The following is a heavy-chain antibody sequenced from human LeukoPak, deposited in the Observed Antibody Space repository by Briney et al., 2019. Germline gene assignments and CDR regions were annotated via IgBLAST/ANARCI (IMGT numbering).Heavy chain of an antibody. D-gene: IGHD4-17*01. J-gene: IGHJ5*02. V-gene: IGHV3-30*04. Sequence: GRSLRLSCAASGFTFSSYAMHWVRQAPGKGLEWVAVISYDGSNKYYADSVKGRFTISRDNSKNTLYLQMNSRRAEDTAVYYCARDGHDYGDFGNWFATWGQGKLVTVSS. CDR3: ARDGHDYGDFGNWFAT. CDR2: ISYDGSNK. CDR1: GFTFSSYA.